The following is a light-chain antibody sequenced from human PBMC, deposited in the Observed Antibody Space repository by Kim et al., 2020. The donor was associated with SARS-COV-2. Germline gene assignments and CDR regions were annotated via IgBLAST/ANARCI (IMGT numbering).Light chain of an antibody. J-gene: IGLJ2*01. V-gene: IGLV3-1*01. CDR1: KLGDKF. CDR2: QDD. Sequence: VSPGQTASITCSGNKLGDKFAFWYQQKPGQSPVVVIYQDDKRPSGIPGRFSGSNSGNTATLTISGTLPMDEADYYCQAWDSNTAVFGGGTKVTVL. CDR3: QAWDSNTAV.